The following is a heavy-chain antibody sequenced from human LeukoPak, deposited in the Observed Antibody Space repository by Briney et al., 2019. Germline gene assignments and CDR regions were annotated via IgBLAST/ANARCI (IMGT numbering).Heavy chain of an antibody. CDR3: VRVGVLTTVFDY. CDR1: GYDFTAYT. J-gene: IGHJ4*01. Sequence: ASVKVSCTASGYDFTAYTLNWVRQTPGQGLEWMGWINTRTANPTYAQGFVGRLVFSVDTSVNTAYLQISSLKAEDTAVYYCVRVGVLTTVFDYWGQGTLVAVSS. CDR2: INTRTANP. D-gene: IGHD4/OR15-4a*01. V-gene: IGHV7-4-1*02.